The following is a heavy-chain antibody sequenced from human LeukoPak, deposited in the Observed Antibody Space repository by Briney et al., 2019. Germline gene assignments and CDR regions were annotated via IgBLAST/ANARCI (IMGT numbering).Heavy chain of an antibody. J-gene: IGHJ4*02. D-gene: IGHD7-27*01. CDR2: ISSDGNTT. V-gene: IGHV3-74*01. CDR3: AREQKTGDSRYFDY. CDR1: GLTFSSYW. Sequence: GGSLRLSCAASGLTFSSYWMHWVRHVPGKGLVWVSRISSDGNTTTYADSVKGRFTISRDNAKNTLYLQMNSLRAEDTAVYYCAREQKTGDSRYFDYWGQGTLVTVSS.